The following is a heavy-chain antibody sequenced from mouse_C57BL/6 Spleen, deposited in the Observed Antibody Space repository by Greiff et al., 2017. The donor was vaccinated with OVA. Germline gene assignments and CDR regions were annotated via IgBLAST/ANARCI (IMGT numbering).Heavy chain of an antibody. CDR1: GYAFSSSW. CDR3: ARTYYYGSYWYFDV. J-gene: IGHJ1*03. CDR2: IYPGDGDT. Sequence: VQLQESGPELVKPGASVKISCKASGYAFSSSWMNWVKQRPGKGLEWIGRIYPGDGDTNYNGKFKGKATLTADKSSNTAYMQLSSLTSEDSAVYFCARTYYYGSYWYFDVWGTVTTVTVSS. D-gene: IGHD1-1*01. V-gene: IGHV1-82*01.